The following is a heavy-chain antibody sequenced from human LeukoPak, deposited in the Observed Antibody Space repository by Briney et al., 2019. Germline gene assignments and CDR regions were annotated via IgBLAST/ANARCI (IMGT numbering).Heavy chain of an antibody. V-gene: IGHV4-39*01. J-gene: IGHJ4*02. Sequence: PPETLSLTCTVSGGSISSSSYYWGWIRQPPGKGLEWIGSIYYSGSTYYNPSLKSRVTISVDTSKNQFSLKLSSVTAADTAVYYCARPLGYCSSTSCYDYWGQGTLVTVSS. D-gene: IGHD2-2*01. CDR3: ARPLGYCSSTSCYDY. CDR1: GGSISSSSYY. CDR2: IYYSGST.